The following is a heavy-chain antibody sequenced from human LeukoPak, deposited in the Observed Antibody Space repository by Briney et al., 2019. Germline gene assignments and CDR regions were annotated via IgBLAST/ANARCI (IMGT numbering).Heavy chain of an antibody. D-gene: IGHD5-18*01. CDR2: ISYDGSNE. Sequence: GRSLRLSCAASGFTFSSYGMHWVRQAPGKGLEWVAVISYDGSNEYYADSVKGRFTISRDNSKNTLYLQMNSLRAEDTAVYYCAKDKQLWLISPPDYWGQGTLVTVSS. V-gene: IGHV3-30*18. J-gene: IGHJ4*02. CDR1: GFTFSSYG. CDR3: AKDKQLWLISPPDY.